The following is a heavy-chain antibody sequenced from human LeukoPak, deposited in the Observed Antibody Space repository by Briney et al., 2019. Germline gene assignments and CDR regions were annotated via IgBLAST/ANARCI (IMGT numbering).Heavy chain of an antibody. D-gene: IGHD3-22*01. CDR2: IRVYNGNT. Sequence: ASVTVSCTASGYTFTSYGITWVRQAPGQGLEWMGWIRVYNGNTNSAQKLQGRVTMTTDTSTSTAYMELSSLRSEDTAVYYCARDPIAYDSSGYYYDGHFDYWGQGTLVTVSS. J-gene: IGHJ4*02. CDR1: GYTFTSYG. CDR3: ARDPIAYDSSGYYYDGHFDY. V-gene: IGHV1-18*01.